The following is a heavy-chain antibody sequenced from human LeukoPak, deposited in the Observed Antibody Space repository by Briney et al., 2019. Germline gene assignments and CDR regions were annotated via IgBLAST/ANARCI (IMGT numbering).Heavy chain of an antibody. CDR2: IIPIFGTA. CDR3: ARDSSSWYFDY. D-gene: IGHD6-13*01. V-gene: IGHV1-69*13. Sequence: ASVTVSFTASGGTFISYAISWVRQAPGQGLEWMGGIIPIFGTANYAQKFQGRVTITADESTSTAYMELSSLRSEDTAVYYCARDSSSWYFDYWGQGTLVTVSS. J-gene: IGHJ4*02. CDR1: GGTFISYA.